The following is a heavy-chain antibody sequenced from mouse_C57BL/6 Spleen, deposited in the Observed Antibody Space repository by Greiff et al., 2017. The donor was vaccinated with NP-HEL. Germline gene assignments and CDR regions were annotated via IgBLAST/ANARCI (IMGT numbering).Heavy chain of an antibody. J-gene: IGHJ3*01. Sequence: EVMLVESEGGLVQPGSSMKLSCTASGFTFSDYYMAWVRQVPEKGLEWVANINYDGSSTYYLDSLKSRFIISRDNAKNILYLQMSSLKSEDTATYYCAREELGWFAYWGQGTLVTVSA. V-gene: IGHV5-16*01. CDR1: GFTFSDYY. D-gene: IGHD3-3*01. CDR2: INYDGSST. CDR3: AREELGWFAY.